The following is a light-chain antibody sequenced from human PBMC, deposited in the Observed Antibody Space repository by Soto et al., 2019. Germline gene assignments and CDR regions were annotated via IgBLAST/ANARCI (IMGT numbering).Light chain of an antibody. V-gene: IGKV3-15*01. CDR3: QHYNYWPYT. CDR2: GAS. J-gene: IGKJ2*01. CDR1: QSVSSN. Sequence: EIVMTQSPATLSVSPGERATLSCRASQSVSSNLALYQQRPGQAPRLLIYGASTRATGVAARFSGSGSGAEFTLTISSLQSEDFAIYYCQHYNYWPYTFGQGTKLEIK.